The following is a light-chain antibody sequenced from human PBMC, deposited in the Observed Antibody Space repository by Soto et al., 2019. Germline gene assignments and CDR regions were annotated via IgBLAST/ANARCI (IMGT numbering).Light chain of an antibody. CDR2: AAS. V-gene: IGKV1-39*01. J-gene: IGKJ4*01. CDR3: QQCYSSPLT. CDR1: QNISNS. Sequence: DIQMTQSPSSLSASVGDRVTITCRARQNISNSLYWYQQQPGKAPKLLIYAASSLQSGVPSRFSGSGSGTDFTRTISSLQPEDFATYYGQQCYSSPLTFGGGTKVEIK.